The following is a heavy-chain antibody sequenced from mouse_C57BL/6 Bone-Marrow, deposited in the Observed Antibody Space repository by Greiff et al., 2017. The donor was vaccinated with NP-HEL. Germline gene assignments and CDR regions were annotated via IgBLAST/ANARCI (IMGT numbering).Heavy chain of an antibody. J-gene: IGHJ2*01. CDR3: ARKKIYYDYLYYFDY. Sequence: QVQLKQSGAELARPGASVKLSCKASGYTFTSYGISWVKQRTGQGLEWIGEIYPRSGNTYYNEKFKGKATLTADKSSSTAYMELRSLTSEDSAVYFCARKKIYYDYLYYFDYWGQGTTLTVSS. CDR2: IYPRSGNT. V-gene: IGHV1-81*01. CDR1: GYTFTSYG. D-gene: IGHD2-4*01.